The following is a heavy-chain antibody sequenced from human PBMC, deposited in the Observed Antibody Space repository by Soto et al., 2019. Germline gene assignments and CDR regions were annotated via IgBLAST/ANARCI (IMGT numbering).Heavy chain of an antibody. V-gene: IGHV4-31*03. CDR2: IYYSGST. Sequence: SETLSLTCTVSGGSISSGGYYWSWIRQHPGKGLEWIGYIYYSGSTYYNPSLKSRVTISVDTSKNRFSLKLSSVTAADTAVYYCARDMVRGVSWFDPWGQGTLVTVSS. CDR1: GGSISSGGYY. J-gene: IGHJ5*02. CDR3: ARDMVRGVSWFDP. D-gene: IGHD3-10*01.